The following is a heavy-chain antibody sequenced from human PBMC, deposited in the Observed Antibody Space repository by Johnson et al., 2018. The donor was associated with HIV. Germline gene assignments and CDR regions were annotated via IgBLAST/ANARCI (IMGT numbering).Heavy chain of an antibody. CDR2: ISYDGSNK. Sequence: VQVVESGGGVVQPGGSLRLSCAASGFTFSSYGMHWVRQAPGKGLEWVAVISYDGSNKYYADSVKGRFTISRDNAKNSLFLQMNSLRAEDTAVYYCAKDREYYDTGAFDIWGQGTMVTVSS. CDR3: AKDREYYDTGAFDI. J-gene: IGHJ3*02. CDR1: GFTFSSYG. D-gene: IGHD3-22*01. V-gene: IGHV3-30*19.